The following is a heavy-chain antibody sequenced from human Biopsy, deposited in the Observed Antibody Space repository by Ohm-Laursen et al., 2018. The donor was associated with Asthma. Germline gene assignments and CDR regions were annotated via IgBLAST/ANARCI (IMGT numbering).Heavy chain of an antibody. CDR3: ARKAGSCISRTCYSLDF. CDR1: GGTFNTYV. D-gene: IGHD2-2*01. J-gene: IGHJ4*02. Sequence: ASVKVSCKALGGTFNTYVIGWVRQAPGQGLEWMGGINSVFGTTTYPQKFQDRVTITADDSTSTVYMELSSLRSEDTAVYYCARKAGSCISRTCYSLDFWGQGTLVTVST. CDR2: INSVFGTT. V-gene: IGHV1-69*13.